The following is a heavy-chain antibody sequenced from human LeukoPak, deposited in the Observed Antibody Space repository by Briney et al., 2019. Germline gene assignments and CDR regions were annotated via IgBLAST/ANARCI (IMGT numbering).Heavy chain of an antibody. Sequence: TSETLSLTCAVSGYSISSGYYWGWIRQPPGKGREWIGSIYHSGSTYYNPSLKSRVTISVDTSKNQFSLKLSSVTAADTAVYYCARDIYCSGGSCHGNWFDPWGQGTLVTVSS. CDR1: GYSISSGYY. V-gene: IGHV4-38-2*02. D-gene: IGHD2-15*01. CDR3: ARDIYCSGGSCHGNWFDP. J-gene: IGHJ5*02. CDR2: IYHSGST.